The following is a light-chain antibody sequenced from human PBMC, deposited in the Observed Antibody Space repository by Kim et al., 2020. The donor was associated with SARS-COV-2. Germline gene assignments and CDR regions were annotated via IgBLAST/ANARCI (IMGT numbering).Light chain of an antibody. CDR1: NIGSKS. Sequence: APGKTATITCGGNNIGSKSVHWYQQKPGQAPVLVIYYDNDRPSGIPQRFSGSTSGNTATLTISRVDAGDEADYFCQVWDSRSDHVVFGGGTKLTVL. CDR3: QVWDSRSDHVV. CDR2: YDN. V-gene: IGLV3-21*04. J-gene: IGLJ2*01.